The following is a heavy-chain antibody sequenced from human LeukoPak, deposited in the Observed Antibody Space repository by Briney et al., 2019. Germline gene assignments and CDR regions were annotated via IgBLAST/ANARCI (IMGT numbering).Heavy chain of an antibody. V-gene: IGHV3-23*01. D-gene: IGHD2-15*01. CDR1: GFTFSNYA. J-gene: IGHJ6*02. CDR3: AKDRKVMVVAARGSLDV. Sequence: PGGSLRLSCAASGFTFSNYAMSWVRQAPGKGLEWVSLISSRGDIIYYADSVKGRLTISRDNSKSALFLQMNSLRAEDTAVYYCAKDRKVMVVAARGSLDVWGQGTTVTVSS. CDR2: ISSRGDII.